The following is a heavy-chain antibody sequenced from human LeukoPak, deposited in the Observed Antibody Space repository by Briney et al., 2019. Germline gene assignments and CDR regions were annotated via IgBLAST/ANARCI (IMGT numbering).Heavy chain of an antibody. CDR2: IYYSGST. CDR3: ARGPSYYDFWSGYYEYFQH. V-gene: IGHV4-59*01. CDR1: GGSISSYY. D-gene: IGHD3-3*01. Sequence: PSETLSLTCTVSGGSISSYYWSWIRQPPGKGLEWIGNIYYSGSTNYNPSLKSRVTISVDTSKNQFSLKLSSVTAADTAVYYCARGPSYYDFWSGYYEYFQHWGQGTLVTVSS. J-gene: IGHJ1*01.